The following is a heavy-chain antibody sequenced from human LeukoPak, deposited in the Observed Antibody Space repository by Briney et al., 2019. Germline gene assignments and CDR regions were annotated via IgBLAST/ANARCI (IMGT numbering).Heavy chain of an antibody. Sequence: ASVKVSCKASGGTSSSYAISWVRQAPGQGLEWMGGIIPIFGTANYAQKFQGRVTITADESTSTAYMELSSLRSEDTAVYYCAIRWYSSSSDDYWGQGTLVTVSS. CDR1: GGTSSSYA. CDR2: IIPIFGTA. J-gene: IGHJ4*02. D-gene: IGHD6-6*01. V-gene: IGHV1-69*13. CDR3: AIRWYSSSSDDY.